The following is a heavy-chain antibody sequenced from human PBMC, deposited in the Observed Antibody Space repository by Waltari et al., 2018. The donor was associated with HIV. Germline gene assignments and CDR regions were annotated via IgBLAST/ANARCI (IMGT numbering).Heavy chain of an antibody. V-gene: IGHV3-33*01. CDR2: IWHDANNQ. CDR3: ARDSPAFSRGTEELDY. J-gene: IGHJ4*02. CDR1: GFTVSRCA. D-gene: IGHD2-2*01. Sequence: QVQLVESGGGGVQPGKSLRLSCAASGFTVSRCAMHWVRQSPGKGLEWVAVIWHDANNQYYADSVQGRFTISRDNSKNTLYLQMNSLRAEDTALYYCARDSPAFSRGTEELDYWGQGTLVTVSS.